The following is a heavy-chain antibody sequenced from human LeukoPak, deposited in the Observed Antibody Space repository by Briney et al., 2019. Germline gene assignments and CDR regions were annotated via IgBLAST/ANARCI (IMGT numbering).Heavy chain of an antibody. J-gene: IGHJ4*02. V-gene: IGHV1-2*02. CDR2: INPNSGGT. Sequence: GASVKVSCKASGYTFTGYYMHWVRQAPGQGLEWMGWINPNSGGTNYAQKFQGRVTMTRNTSISTAYMELSRLTSDDTAVYYCARSRGYSYGYFSYWGQGTLVTVSS. CDR1: GYTFTGYY. CDR3: ARSRGYSYGYFSY. D-gene: IGHD5-18*01.